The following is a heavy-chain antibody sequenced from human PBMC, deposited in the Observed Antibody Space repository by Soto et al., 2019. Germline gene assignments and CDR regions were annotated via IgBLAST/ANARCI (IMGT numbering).Heavy chain of an antibody. D-gene: IGHD4-17*01. CDR3: ASRYGPGFDY. J-gene: IGHJ4*02. Sequence: SETLSLTCTVSGASISTSSYCWSWIRQPPGRGLEWIGTLYYTGSTYYNPSLNSRVTISVDTSKNQFSLKLSSVTAADTAVYYCASRYGPGFDYWGQGTLVTVSS. CDR1: GASISTSSYC. V-gene: IGHV4-39*07. CDR2: LYYTGST.